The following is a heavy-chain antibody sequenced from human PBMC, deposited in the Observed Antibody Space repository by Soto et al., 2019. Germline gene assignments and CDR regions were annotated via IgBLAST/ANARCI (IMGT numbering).Heavy chain of an antibody. CDR1: GFSLSSTRMA. J-gene: IGHJ4*02. D-gene: IGHD6-19*01. CDR2: IYWDDDK. V-gene: IGHV2-5*02. Sequence: QITLKESGPTLVNPTQTLTLTCTFSGFSLSSTRMAVGWIRQPPGKALEWLALIYWDDDKRYSPFLKSRLTITKDTSKNQVVLTMSNMDPVDTVRYYCAHIVVAGLGYYFDYWGLGTLVTVSS. CDR3: AHIVVAGLGYYFDY.